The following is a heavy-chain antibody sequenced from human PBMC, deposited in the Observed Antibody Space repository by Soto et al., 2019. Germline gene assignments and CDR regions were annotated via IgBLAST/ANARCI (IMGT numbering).Heavy chain of an antibody. CDR2: INAGNGNT. D-gene: IGHD6-13*01. CDR1: GYTFTSYA. J-gene: IGHJ4*02. CDR3: ARAVSSSWHGAEYYFDY. V-gene: IGHV1-3*01. Sequence: ASVKVSCKASGYTFTSYAMHWVRQAPGQRLEWMGWINAGNGNTKYSQKFQGRVTITRDTSASTAYMELSSLRSEDTAVYYCARAVSSSWHGAEYYFDYWGQGTLVIVSS.